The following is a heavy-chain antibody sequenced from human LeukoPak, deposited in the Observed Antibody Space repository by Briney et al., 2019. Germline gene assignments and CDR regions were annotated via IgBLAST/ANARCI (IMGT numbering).Heavy chain of an antibody. V-gene: IGHV3-30*02. CDR1: GFTFSSYG. Sequence: PGGSLSLSXAASGFTFSSYGMHWVRQAPGKGLEGVAFIRYDGSNKYYADSVKGRFTIHGDNSKNTLYLQMNSLRAEDTAVYYCATFPTIFGVVLSADWFDPWGQGTLVTVSS. D-gene: IGHD3-3*01. CDR2: IRYDGSNK. J-gene: IGHJ5*02. CDR3: ATFPTIFGVVLSADWFDP.